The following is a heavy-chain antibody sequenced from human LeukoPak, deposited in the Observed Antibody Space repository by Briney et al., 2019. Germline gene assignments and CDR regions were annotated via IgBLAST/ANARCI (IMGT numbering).Heavy chain of an antibody. CDR2: IYHSGST. D-gene: IGHD2-15*01. Sequence: SETLSLTCAVSGGSISSGGYSWSWIRQPPGKGLERIGYIYHSGSTYYNPSLKSRVTISVDRSKNQFSLKLSSVTAADTAMYYCARGYCSGGSCYWFDPWGQGTLVTVSS. J-gene: IGHJ5*02. CDR1: GGSISSGGYS. V-gene: IGHV4-30-2*01. CDR3: ARGYCSGGSCYWFDP.